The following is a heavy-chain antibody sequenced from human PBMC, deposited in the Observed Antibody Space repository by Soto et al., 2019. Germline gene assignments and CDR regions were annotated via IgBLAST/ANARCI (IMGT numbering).Heavy chain of an antibody. D-gene: IGHD3-22*01. V-gene: IGHV3-23*01. J-gene: IGHJ4*02. CDR2: ISGSGGST. Sequence: EVQLLESGGGLVQPGGSLRLSCAASGFTFSSYAMSWVPQAPGKGLEWVSAISGSGGSTYYADSVKGRFTISRDNSKKTLYLQMNSLRAEDTAVYYCAKDISSGSYYFDYWGQGTLVTVSS. CDR3: AKDISSGSYYFDY. CDR1: GFTFSSYA.